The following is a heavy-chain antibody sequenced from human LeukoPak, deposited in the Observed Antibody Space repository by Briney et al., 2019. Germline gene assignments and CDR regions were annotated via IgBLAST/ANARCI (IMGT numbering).Heavy chain of an antibody. CDR2: ISYDGSNK. D-gene: IGHD2/OR15-2a*01. J-gene: IGHJ4*02. CDR3: ARSPFPPDHFDY. CDR1: GFTFSSYA. V-gene: IGHV3-30-3*01. Sequence: QSGGSLRLSCAASGFTFSSYAMHWVRQAPGKGLEWVAVISYDGSNKYYADSVKGRFTISRDNSKNTLYLQMNSLRAEDTAVYYCARSPFPPDHFDYWGQGTLVTVSS.